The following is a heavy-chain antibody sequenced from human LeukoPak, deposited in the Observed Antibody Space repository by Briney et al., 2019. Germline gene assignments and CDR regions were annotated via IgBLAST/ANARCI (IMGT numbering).Heavy chain of an antibody. CDR1: GFTFSSYA. J-gene: IGHJ4*02. CDR3: ARAKGPKAALGRADY. D-gene: IGHD6-6*01. V-gene: IGHV3-64*01. Sequence: GGSLRLSCAASGFTFSSYAMHWVRQAPGKGLEYVSAISSNGGSTYYANSVKGRFTISRDNSKNTLYLQMGSLRAEDMAVYYCARAKGPKAALGRADYWGQGTLVTVSS. CDR2: ISSNGGST.